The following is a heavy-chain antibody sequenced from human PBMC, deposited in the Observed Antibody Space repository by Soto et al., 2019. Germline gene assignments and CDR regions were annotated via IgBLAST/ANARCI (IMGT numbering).Heavy chain of an antibody. CDR1: GVTFSNYA. D-gene: IGHD3-10*01. CDR3: AKQRVYYGAGAQPFYFDS. J-gene: IGHJ4*02. Sequence: PGGSLRLSCTVSGVTFSNYAMNWVRQAPGKGLEWVSSLSGSGGTTYYADSVKGRFIISRDNSKNTLYLLMNSLRAEDTALYYCAKQRVYYGAGAQPFYFDSCSQG. CDR2: LSGSGGTT. V-gene: IGHV3-23*01.